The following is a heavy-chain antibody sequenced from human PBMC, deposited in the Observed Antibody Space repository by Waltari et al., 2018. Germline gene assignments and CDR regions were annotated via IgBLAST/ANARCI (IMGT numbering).Heavy chain of an antibody. J-gene: IGHJ4*02. CDR2: IYHSGNM. CDR3: VRDDGDCSSCWPYYFDF. V-gene: IGHV4-38-2*02. Sequence: QVQLQELGPGLVEPSETLSLTCSVSGYSISSGYYWGWIRQAPGKGLEWIGSIYHSGNMYYNPSLKSRVTISMDTSTNQFSLRLSSVTAADTAVYYCVRDDGDCSSCWPYYFDFWGQGTLVTVSS. D-gene: IGHD6-13*01. CDR1: GYSISSGYY.